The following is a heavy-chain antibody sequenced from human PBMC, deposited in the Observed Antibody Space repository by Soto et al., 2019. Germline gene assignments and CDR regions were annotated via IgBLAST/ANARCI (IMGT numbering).Heavy chain of an antibody. Sequence: SQTLSLTCAISGDSVSSNSAAWNWIRQSPSRGLEWLGRTYYRSKWYNDYAVSVKSRITINPDTSKNQFSLQLNSVTPEDTAVYYCARDQSPIAAAARWFAPWGQGTLVTVSS. CDR1: GDSVSSNSAA. V-gene: IGHV6-1*01. D-gene: IGHD6-13*01. J-gene: IGHJ5*02. CDR2: TYYRSKWYN. CDR3: ARDQSPIAAAARWFAP.